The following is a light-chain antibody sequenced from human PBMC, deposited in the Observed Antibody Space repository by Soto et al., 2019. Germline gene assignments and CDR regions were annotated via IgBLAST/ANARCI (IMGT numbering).Light chain of an antibody. CDR2: EVS. CDR3: SSYAGSLYV. V-gene: IGLV2-8*01. Sequence: QSALTQPPSASGSPGQSVTISCTGTSSDVGGYNYVSWYQQHPGKAPKLMIYEVSKRPSGVPDRFSGSKSGNTASLTVSGLQAEDEVDYYCSSYAGSLYVFATGTKVTVL. J-gene: IGLJ1*01. CDR1: SSDVGGYNY.